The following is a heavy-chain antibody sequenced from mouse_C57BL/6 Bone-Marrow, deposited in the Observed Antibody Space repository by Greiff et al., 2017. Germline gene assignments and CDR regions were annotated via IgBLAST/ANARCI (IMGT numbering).Heavy chain of an antibody. V-gene: IGHV1-64*01. Sequence: QVQLQQPGAELVKPGASVQLSCKASGYTFTSYWMHWVKQRPGQGLEWIGMIHPNSGSTNYNEKFKSQATLTVDKSSSTAYMQLSSLTSEDSAVYYCAKKDYGISYLFAYWGQGTLVTVSA. D-gene: IGHD1-1*01. CDR2: IHPNSGST. CDR3: AKKDYGISYLFAY. J-gene: IGHJ3*01. CDR1: GYTFTSYW.